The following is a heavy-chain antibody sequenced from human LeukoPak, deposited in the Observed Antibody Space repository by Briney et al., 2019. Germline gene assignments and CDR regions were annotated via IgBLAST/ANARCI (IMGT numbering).Heavy chain of an antibody. D-gene: IGHD3-10*01. CDR2: INPNSGGT. J-gene: IGHJ6*02. CDR3: ARGLHYYYYGMDV. Sequence: ASVKVPCKASGYTFTGYYMHWVRQAPGQGLEWMGWINPNSGGTNYAKKFQGRVTMTRDTSISTAYMELSRLRSGDTAVYYCARGLHYYYYGMDVWGQGTTVTVSS. V-gene: IGHV1-2*02. CDR1: GYTFTGYY.